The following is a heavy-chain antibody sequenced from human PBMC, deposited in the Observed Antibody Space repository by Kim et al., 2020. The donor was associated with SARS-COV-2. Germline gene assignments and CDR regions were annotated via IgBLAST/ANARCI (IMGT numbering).Heavy chain of an antibody. CDR3: ARVADVGVYGMDV. CDR1: GGSISSYY. J-gene: IGHJ6*02. D-gene: IGHD3-16*01. CDR2: IYYSGST. V-gene: IGHV4-59*13. Sequence: SETLSLTCTVSGGSISSYYWSWIRQPPGKGLEWIGYIYYSGSTNYNPSLKSRVTISVDTSKNQFSLKLSSVTAADTAVYYCARVADVGVYGMDVWGQGTTVTVSS.